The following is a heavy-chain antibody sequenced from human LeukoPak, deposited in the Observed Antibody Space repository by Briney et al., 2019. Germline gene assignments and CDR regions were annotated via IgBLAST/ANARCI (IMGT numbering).Heavy chain of an antibody. J-gene: IGHJ6*02. CDR1: GFALSSHW. CDR2: VNRDGSET. CDR3: ARNNGMDV. Sequence: RPGGSLRLSCAASGFALSSHWMTWVRQVPGRGPEWVANVNRDGSETYYLDSVKGRFTISKGNAKNSLYLQMNSLRAEDTALYHCARNNGMDVWGQGTTVIVSS. V-gene: IGHV3-7*03.